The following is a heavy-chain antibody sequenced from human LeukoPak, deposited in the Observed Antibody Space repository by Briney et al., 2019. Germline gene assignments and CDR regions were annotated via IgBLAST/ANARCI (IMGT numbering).Heavy chain of an antibody. J-gene: IGHJ4*02. CDR3: ARAFDYYGSGL. Sequence: GGSLRLSCAASGFTFSSYWMYWVRQAPGKGLVWVSRINSDGSSTSYADSVKGRFTISGDNAKNTLYLQMNSLRAEDTAVYYCARAFDYYGSGLWGQGTLVTVSS. V-gene: IGHV3-74*01. CDR1: GFTFSSYW. CDR2: INSDGSST. D-gene: IGHD3-10*01.